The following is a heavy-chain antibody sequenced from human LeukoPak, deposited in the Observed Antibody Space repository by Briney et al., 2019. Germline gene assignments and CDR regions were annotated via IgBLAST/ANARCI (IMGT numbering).Heavy chain of an antibody. CDR2: INQDGSEK. D-gene: IGHD5-24*01. CDR1: GFPFSTFW. Sequence: PGGSLRLSCAVSGFPFSTFWMSWVRQAPGKGLEWVANINQDGSEKYYVDSVRGRFAISRDNSKNTLYLQMNSLRAEDTAVYYCAKDREDGYNYGAFDIWGQGTMVTVSS. CDR3: AKDREDGYNYGAFDI. J-gene: IGHJ3*02. V-gene: IGHV3-7*01.